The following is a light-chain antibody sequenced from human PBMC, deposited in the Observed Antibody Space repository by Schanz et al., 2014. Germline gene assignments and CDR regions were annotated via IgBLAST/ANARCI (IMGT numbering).Light chain of an antibody. CDR2: EVT. CDR1: SSDFGAYNS. Sequence: QSALTQPPSASGSPGQSVTISCTGTSSDFGAYNSVSWYQQHPGKAPKVIIYEVTKRPSGVPDRFSGSKSDNTASLTVSGLQVEDEADYYCSSYRSSNTVVFGGGTKVTVL. CDR3: SSYRSSNTVV. V-gene: IGLV2-8*01. J-gene: IGLJ2*01.